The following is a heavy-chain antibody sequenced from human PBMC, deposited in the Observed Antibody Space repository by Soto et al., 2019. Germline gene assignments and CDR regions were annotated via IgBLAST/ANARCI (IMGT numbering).Heavy chain of an antibody. CDR1: GDSITSRNYF. J-gene: IGHJ3*01. CDR3: ARHQGFSGLGPL. D-gene: IGHD6-25*01. Sequence: QLQLQESGPGLVKTSETLSLTCSVSGDSITSRNYFWGWIRQPPGKGLEWIGSMSFSGSTNYSPSLKSRITMSLDRSNDQFSLRVSSVTADDTAVYHCARHQGFSGLGPLWGPGTMVTVSS. V-gene: IGHV4-39*01. CDR2: MSFSGST.